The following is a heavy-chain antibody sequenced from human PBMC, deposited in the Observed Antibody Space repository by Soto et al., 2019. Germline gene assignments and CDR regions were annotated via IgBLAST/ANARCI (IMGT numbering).Heavy chain of an antibody. CDR2: MYHSGST. CDR3: ARGFRGYSGYDYIDY. CDR1: GGSISSYY. D-gene: IGHD5-12*01. Sequence: SETLSLTCTVSGGSISSYYWSWIRQPPGKGLEWIGYMYHSGSTNYNPSLKSRVTISVDTSKNQFSLKLSSVTAADTAVYYCARGFRGYSGYDYIDYWGQGTLVTVSS. J-gene: IGHJ4*02. V-gene: IGHV4-59*08.